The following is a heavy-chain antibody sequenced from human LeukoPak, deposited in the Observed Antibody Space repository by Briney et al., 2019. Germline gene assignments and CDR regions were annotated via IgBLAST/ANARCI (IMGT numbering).Heavy chain of an antibody. CDR3: ATVSEY. J-gene: IGHJ4*02. Sequence: PGGSLRLSCAASGFTFNYFWMHWVRQVPGKGPVWVSGINNDGTATYYADSVKGRFTISRDNAKNTEYLQMNGLRAEDTSVYFCATVSEYWGQGTLVTVSS. V-gene: IGHV3-74*01. CDR1: GFTFNYFW. CDR2: INNDGTAT.